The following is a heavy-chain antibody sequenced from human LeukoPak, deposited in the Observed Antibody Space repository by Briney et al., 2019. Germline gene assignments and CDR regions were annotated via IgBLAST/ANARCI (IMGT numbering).Heavy chain of an antibody. J-gene: IGHJ4*02. D-gene: IGHD3-10*01. Sequence: GGSLRLSCAASGFTVSSNYMSWVRQAPGKGLEWVSAISGSGGSTHYADSVKGRFTISRDNSKNTLYLQMNSLRAEDTAVYYCAKVLNYYGSGYFDYWGQGTLVTVSS. CDR2: ISGSGGST. CDR1: GFTVSSNY. V-gene: IGHV3-23*01. CDR3: AKVLNYYGSGYFDY.